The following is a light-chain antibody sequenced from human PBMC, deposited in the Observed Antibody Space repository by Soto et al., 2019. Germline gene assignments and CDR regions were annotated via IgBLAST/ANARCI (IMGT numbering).Light chain of an antibody. CDR3: QQRSNWPPTWT. J-gene: IGKJ1*01. CDR1: QSVSSY. V-gene: IGKV3-11*01. CDR2: DAS. Sequence: EIVLTQSPATLSLSPGERATLSCRASQSVSSYLAWYQHKPGQAPRLLIYDASKRATGIPARFSGSGSGTDFALTISILAPEDFAVYYCQQRSNWPPTWTFGQGTRVEIK.